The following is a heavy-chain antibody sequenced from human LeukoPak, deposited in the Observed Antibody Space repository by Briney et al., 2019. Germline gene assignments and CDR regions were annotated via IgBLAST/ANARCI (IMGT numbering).Heavy chain of an antibody. J-gene: IGHJ4*02. CDR1: GITFSASG. Sequence: PGGSLRLSCAASGITFSASGMHWVRQAPGKGLEWVAMIWSDGSNQYYADSVKGRFTISRDNSKNMVYLQMDSLRAEDTAIYFCARDKGTRALDYWGQGVLVTVSS. CDR3: ARDKGTRALDY. D-gene: IGHD1-1*01. CDR2: IWSDGSNQ. V-gene: IGHV3-33*01.